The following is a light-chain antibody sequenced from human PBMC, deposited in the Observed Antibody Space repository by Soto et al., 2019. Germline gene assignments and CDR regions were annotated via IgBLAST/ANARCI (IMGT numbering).Light chain of an antibody. J-gene: IGLJ2*01. Sequence: QSALTQPPSASGSPGQSVTISCTGTSSDVGGYNYVSWYQQHPGKAPKLMIYEVSKRPSGVPERFSGSKSGNTASLTVSGLQAEDEADYYCSSYAGSNNFVVFGGGTKVTGL. V-gene: IGLV2-8*01. CDR2: EVS. CDR1: SSDVGGYNY. CDR3: SSYAGSNNFVV.